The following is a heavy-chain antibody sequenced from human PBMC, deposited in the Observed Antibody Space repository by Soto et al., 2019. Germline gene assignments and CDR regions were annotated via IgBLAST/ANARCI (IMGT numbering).Heavy chain of an antibody. J-gene: IGHJ5*02. CDR1: AGTFSSDA. Sequence: GAALNVSCKTSAGTFSSDAISWVRRAPGQGLEWMGGIIHIFGTANYAQKFQSRVTITADKSASTAYMELSSLRSEDTAVYYWARVQLRIAAAGTGWFDPWGQGTLVTVSS. D-gene: IGHD6-13*01. CDR3: ARVQLRIAAAGTGWFDP. CDR2: IIHIFGTA. V-gene: IGHV1-69*06.